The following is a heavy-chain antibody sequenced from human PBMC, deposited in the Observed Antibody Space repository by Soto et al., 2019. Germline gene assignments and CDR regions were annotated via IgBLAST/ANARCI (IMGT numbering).Heavy chain of an antibody. J-gene: IGHJ4*02. CDR1: GGSISSGGYY. CDR2: IYYSGST. V-gene: IGHV4-31*03. D-gene: IGHD5-12*01. CDR3: ARLAYSHYST. Sequence: SETLSLTCTVSGGSISSGGYYWSWIRQHPGKGLEWIGYIYYSGSTYYNPSLKSRVTISVDTSKNQFSLKLSSVTAADTAVYYCARLAYSHYSTWGQGTLVTVSS.